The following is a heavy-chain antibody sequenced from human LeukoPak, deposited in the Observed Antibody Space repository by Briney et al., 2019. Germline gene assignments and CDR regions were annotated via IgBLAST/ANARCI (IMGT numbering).Heavy chain of an antibody. Sequence: GGSLRLSCAAYGFTFSDFWINWVRQAPGKGLEWVASIKQDRSEKYYVDSVKGRFSISRDNAKNSLHLQMNSLRAEDTAVYYCARDHTVDGLVFDYWGQGILVTVSS. J-gene: IGHJ4*02. V-gene: IGHV3-7*01. CDR2: IKQDRSEK. CDR3: ARDHTVDGLVFDY. D-gene: IGHD6-19*01. CDR1: GFTFSDFW.